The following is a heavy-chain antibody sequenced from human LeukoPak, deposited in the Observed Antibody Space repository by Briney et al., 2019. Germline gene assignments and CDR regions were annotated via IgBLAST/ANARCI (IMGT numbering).Heavy chain of an antibody. CDR3: ARDLSSGYYYYYMDV. D-gene: IGHD6-19*01. CDR2: IYTSGST. CDR1: GGSISNYY. V-gene: IGHV4-4*07. Sequence: TSETLSLTCTVSGGSISNYYWSWIRQPAGKGLEWIGRIYTSGSTNYNPSLKSRVTMSVDTSKNQFSLKLSSVTAADTAVYYCARDLSSGYYYYYMDVWGKGTTVTISS. J-gene: IGHJ6*03.